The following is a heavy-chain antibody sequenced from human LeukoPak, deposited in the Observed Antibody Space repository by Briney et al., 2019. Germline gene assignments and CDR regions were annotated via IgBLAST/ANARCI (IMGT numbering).Heavy chain of an antibody. Sequence: GGSLRLSCAASGFTFSSYAMHWVRQAPGKGLEWVSGISWNRDIIGYADSVKGRFTISRDNAKNSLYLQMNSLRAEDMALYYCAKGNYYDSSGLFDYWGQGTLVTASS. J-gene: IGHJ4*02. D-gene: IGHD3-22*01. CDR2: ISWNRDII. CDR1: GFTFSSYA. V-gene: IGHV3-9*03. CDR3: AKGNYYDSSGLFDY.